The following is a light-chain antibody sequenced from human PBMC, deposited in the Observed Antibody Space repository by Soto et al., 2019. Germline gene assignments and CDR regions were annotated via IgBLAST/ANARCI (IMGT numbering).Light chain of an antibody. CDR3: QQYGNFPYT. V-gene: IGKV3-20*01. CDR1: QSVPSDW. CDR2: GAS. J-gene: IGKJ2*01. Sequence: TQSLGTPSLTPGGRATLSLHASQSVPSDWLAWYRHKPGQAPRLLINGASSRGTGGPDRISGSGSGTDFTLTINILEPDDFAVYYCQQYGNFPYTLGRGTKVDIK.